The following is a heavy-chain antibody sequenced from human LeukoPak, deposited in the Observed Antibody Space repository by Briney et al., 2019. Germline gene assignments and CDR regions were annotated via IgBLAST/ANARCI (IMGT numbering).Heavy chain of an antibody. J-gene: IGHJ4*02. CDR2: IYWDDDK. D-gene: IGHD3-10*01. CDR1: GFSLSTSGVG. CDR3: AHTVSGRSQD. Sequence: SGPTLVKPTQTLTLTCTFSGFSLSTSGVGVGWIRQPPGKALEWLTLIYWDDDKRYRPSLRSRLTITKDTSKNQVVLTMTNMDPVDTATYYCAHTVSGRSQDWDQGTLVTVSS. V-gene: IGHV2-5*02.